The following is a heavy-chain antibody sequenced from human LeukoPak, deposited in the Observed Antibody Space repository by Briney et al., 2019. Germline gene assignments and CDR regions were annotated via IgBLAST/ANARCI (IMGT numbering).Heavy chain of an antibody. J-gene: IGHJ5*02. Sequence: PGGSLRLSCAASGFTFSDYYMSWIRQAPGKGLEWVSYISSSGSTIYYADSVKGRFTISRDNAKNSLYLQMNSLRAEDTAVYYCAREISGYVPSNWFDPWGQGTLVTVSP. V-gene: IGHV3-11*01. CDR3: AREISGYVPSNWFDP. CDR1: GFTFSDYY. D-gene: IGHD5-12*01. CDR2: ISSSGSTI.